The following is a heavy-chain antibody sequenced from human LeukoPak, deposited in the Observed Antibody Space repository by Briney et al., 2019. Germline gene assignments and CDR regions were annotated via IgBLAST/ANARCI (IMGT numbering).Heavy chain of an antibody. J-gene: IGHJ3*02. Sequence: SETLSLTCTVSGYSISSGYYWGWIRQPPGKGLEWIGSIYHSGSTYYNPSLKSRVTISVETSKNQFSLKLSSVTAADTAVYYCARATPYGGNSNDAFDIWGQGTMVTVSS. CDR2: IYHSGST. CDR3: ARATPYGGNSNDAFDI. D-gene: IGHD4-23*01. V-gene: IGHV4-38-2*02. CDR1: GYSISSGYY.